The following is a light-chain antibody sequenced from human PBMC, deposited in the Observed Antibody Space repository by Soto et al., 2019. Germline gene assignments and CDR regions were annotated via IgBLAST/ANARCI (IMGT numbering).Light chain of an antibody. Sequence: IQMTQSPSTLSASVGYRFTITCRASQGISSYLAWYQQKPGKAPKLLIYAASTLQSGVPSRFSGSGSGTDFTLTISCLQSEDFATYYCQQYYSYPLAFGQGTRLEIK. J-gene: IGKJ5*01. CDR3: QQYYSYPLA. V-gene: IGKV1-8*01. CDR1: QGISSY. CDR2: AAS.